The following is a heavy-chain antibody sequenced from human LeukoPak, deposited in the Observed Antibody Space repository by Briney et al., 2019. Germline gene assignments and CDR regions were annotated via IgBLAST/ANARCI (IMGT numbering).Heavy chain of an antibody. CDR2: IYSSGST. CDR1: GASVSGSGYY. D-gene: IGHD1-26*01. CDR3: AKSGGYGLIDY. V-gene: IGHV4-39*01. Sequence: SETLSLTCTVAGASVSGSGYYWGWIRQPPGKGLEWIGSIYSSGSTYYNASLQSRVTISIETSKNQVSLRLNSVTASDTAMYYCAKSGGYGLIDYWGQGTLVTVSS. J-gene: IGHJ4*02.